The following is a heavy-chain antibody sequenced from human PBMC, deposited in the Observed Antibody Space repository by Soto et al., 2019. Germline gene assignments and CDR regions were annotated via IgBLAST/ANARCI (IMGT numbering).Heavy chain of an antibody. J-gene: IGHJ6*02. V-gene: IGHV3-23*01. D-gene: IGHD6-19*01. CDR3: PRTESSGSSISYGMVV. CDR2: ISGGGNST. Sequence: GGSLRLSCAASGFTFSNYAMTWVRHAPGKGLEWFSGISGGGNSTYYAYSVKGRFTISRDNSKNALYLQMNSLRAEDTAVYYCPRTESSGSSISYGMVVWGPGTMVDVFS. CDR1: GFTFSNYA.